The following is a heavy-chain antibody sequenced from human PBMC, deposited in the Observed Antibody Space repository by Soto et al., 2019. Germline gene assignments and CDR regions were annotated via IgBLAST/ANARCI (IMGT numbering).Heavy chain of an antibody. Sequence: SVKVSCNASGGTFSSYAISLVRQAPGQGLEWMGGIIPIFGTANYAQKFQGRVTITADESTSTAYMELSSLRSEDTAVYYCARAHKPSIVVPAAINYYYYGMDVWGQGTTVTVSS. D-gene: IGHD2-2*01. J-gene: IGHJ6*02. CDR1: GGTFSSYA. CDR3: ARAHKPSIVVPAAINYYYYGMDV. V-gene: IGHV1-69*13. CDR2: IIPIFGTA.